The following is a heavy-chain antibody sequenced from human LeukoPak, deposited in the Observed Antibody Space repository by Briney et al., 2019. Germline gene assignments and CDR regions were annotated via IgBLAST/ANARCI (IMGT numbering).Heavy chain of an antibody. V-gene: IGHV3-23*01. D-gene: IGHD2-21*01. CDR2: ISGSGGTT. J-gene: IGHJ1*01. Sequence: GGSLRLSCAASGFTFSSYAMSWVRQAPGKGLEWVSSISGSGGTTYYADSVRGRFTISRDNSKNTLYLQMSSLRAEDTAVYYCATYLAYCGGDCPGYFQHWGQGTLVTVSS. CDR1: GFTFSSYA. CDR3: ATYLAYCGGDCPGYFQH.